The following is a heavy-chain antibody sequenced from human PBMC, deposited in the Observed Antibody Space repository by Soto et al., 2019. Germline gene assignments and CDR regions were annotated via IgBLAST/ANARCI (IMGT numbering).Heavy chain of an antibody. CDR3: ATDRLGNDCSGGSCYSFDP. V-gene: IGHV1-24*01. Sequence: GASVKVSCKVSGYTLTELSMHWVRQAPGKGLEWMGGFDPEDGETIYAQKFQGRVTMTEDTSTDTAYMELSSLRSEDTAVYYCATDRLGNDCSGGSCYSFDPWGQGTLVTVSS. CDR1: GYTLTELS. J-gene: IGHJ5*02. D-gene: IGHD2-15*01. CDR2: FDPEDGET.